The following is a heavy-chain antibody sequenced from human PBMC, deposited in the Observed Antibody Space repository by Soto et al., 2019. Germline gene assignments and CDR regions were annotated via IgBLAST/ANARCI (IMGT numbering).Heavy chain of an antibody. CDR2: IKSKTDGTTT. V-gene: IGHV3-15*01. J-gene: IGHJ5*02. CDR1: GFTFSNAL. D-gene: IGHD3-3*01. CDR3: TAGLTISGVFIDP. Sequence: EVQLVESGGGLVKPGGSLRLSCAASGFTFSNALMTWVRQAPGKGLEWVGRIKSKTDGTTTDYAAPVRGRFTISRDDSKNTLYLQMNSLKVEDTAVYYCTAGLTISGVFIDPWGQGTLVAVSS.